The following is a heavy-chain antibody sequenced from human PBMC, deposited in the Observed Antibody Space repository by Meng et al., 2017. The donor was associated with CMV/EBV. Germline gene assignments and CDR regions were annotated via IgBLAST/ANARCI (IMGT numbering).Heavy chain of an antibody. CDR3: ARTPMVRGVISHFDY. CDR1: GYTFTSYG. J-gene: IGHJ4*02. CDR2: ISAYNGNT. Sequence: ASVKVSCKASGYTFTSYGISWVRQAPGQGLEWMGWISAYNGNTNYAQKLQGRVTMTRDTSISTAYMELSRLRSDDTAVYYCARTPMVRGVISHFDYWGQGTLVTVSS. V-gene: IGHV1-18*01. D-gene: IGHD3-10*01.